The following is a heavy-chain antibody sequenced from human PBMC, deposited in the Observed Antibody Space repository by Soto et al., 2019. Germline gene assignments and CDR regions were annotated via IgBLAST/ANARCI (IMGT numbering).Heavy chain of an antibody. V-gene: IGHV3-9*01. Sequence: GGSLRLSCAASGFTFDDYAMHWVRQAPGKGLEWVSGISWNSGSIGYADSVKGRFTISRDNAKTSLYLQMNSLRAEDTALYYCAKAGVSGKYAFDIWGQGTMVTVSS. CDR2: ISWNSGSI. J-gene: IGHJ3*02. CDR3: AKAGVSGKYAFDI. CDR1: GFTFDDYA. D-gene: IGHD3-10*01.